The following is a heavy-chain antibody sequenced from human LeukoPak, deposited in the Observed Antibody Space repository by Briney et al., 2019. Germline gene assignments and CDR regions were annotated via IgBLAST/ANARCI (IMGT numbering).Heavy chain of an antibody. CDR1: GFSFSNYG. CDR2: MRSDESRK. J-gene: IGHJ6*03. D-gene: IGHD3-3*02. CDR3: AKDTFSNFHYYYYMDA. Sequence: PGRSLRLSCEGTGFSFSNYGMHWVRQAPGKGLEWVAFMRSDESRKFHRNSVKGRFTISRDSSKNTVYLEMNSLRPEDTAIYYCAKDTFSNFHYYYYMDAWGKGTTVTVSS. V-gene: IGHV3-30*02.